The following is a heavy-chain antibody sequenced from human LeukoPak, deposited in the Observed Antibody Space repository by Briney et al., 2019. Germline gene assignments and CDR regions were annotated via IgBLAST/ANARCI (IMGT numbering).Heavy chain of an antibody. CDR2: INPNSGGT. V-gene: IGHV1-2*02. J-gene: IGHJ1*01. D-gene: IGHD3-16*01. Sequence: ASVKVSCKTSGYTFTGQYLHWVRQAPGQGLECMGWINPNSGGTKSAQKFQGRVIMTRDTSISTAYMELRSLSSDDTAVYYGARGRQLHLGELFPFAEFFQPWGQGTLVTVFS. CDR1: GYTFTGQY. CDR3: ARGRQLHLGELFPFAEFFQP.